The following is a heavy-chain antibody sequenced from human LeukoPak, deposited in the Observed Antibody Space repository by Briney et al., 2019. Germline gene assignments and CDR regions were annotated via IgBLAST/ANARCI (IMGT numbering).Heavy chain of an antibody. Sequence: ASVKVFCKASGGTFSSYAISWVRQAPGQGLEWMGGIIPIFGTANYAQKFQGRVTITTDESTSTAYMELSSLRSEDTAVYYCARSPSTVRNRYYYYMDVWGKGTTVTVSS. CDR2: IIPIFGTA. D-gene: IGHD4-11*01. CDR1: GGTFSSYA. CDR3: ARSPSTVRNRYYYYMDV. J-gene: IGHJ6*03. V-gene: IGHV1-69*05.